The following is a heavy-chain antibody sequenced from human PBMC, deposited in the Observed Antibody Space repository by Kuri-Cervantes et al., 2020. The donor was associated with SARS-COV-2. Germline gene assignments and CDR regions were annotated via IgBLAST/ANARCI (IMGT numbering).Heavy chain of an antibody. CDR2: IRYDGSNK. Sequence: GESLKISCAVYGGSFNDYWWSWVRQAPGKGLEWVAFIRYDGSNKYYADSVKGRFTISRDNSKNTLYLQMNSLRAEDTAVYYCAKDFWDIVVVPAPSFDYWGQGTLVTVSS. D-gene: IGHD2-2*01. CDR3: AKDFWDIVVVPAPSFDY. CDR1: GGSFNDYW. V-gene: IGHV3-30*02. J-gene: IGHJ4*02.